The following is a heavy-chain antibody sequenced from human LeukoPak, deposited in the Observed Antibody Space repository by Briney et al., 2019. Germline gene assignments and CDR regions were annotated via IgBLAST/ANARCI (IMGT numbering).Heavy chain of an antibody. V-gene: IGHV3-9*01. D-gene: IGHD3-22*01. CDR2: ISWNSGSI. J-gene: IGHJ3*02. CDR3: AKCYCESSGYYPCAFDI. CDR1: GFPFDVYA. Sequence: GGSLRLSCALSGFPFDVYAMHCVRQAPGEGLGCVSGISWNSGSIGYADSVKGRFPLSRDNAKNSLYLQMNSLRAEDTALYYCAKCYCESSGYYPCAFDIWGQGTMVTVSS.